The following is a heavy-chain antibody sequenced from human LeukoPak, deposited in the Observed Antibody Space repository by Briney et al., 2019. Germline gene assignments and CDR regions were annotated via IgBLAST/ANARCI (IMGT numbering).Heavy chain of an antibody. CDR1: GFSFSSYA. CDR3: ARDRLNRADCGTDCYSAVFDY. Sequence: GGSLRLSCTASGFSFSSYAMSWVRQAPGKGLEWVSAISGSGGNTYYADSVKGRFTISRDNSKDTLYLQMNNLGVEDTAVYYCARDRLNRADCGTDCYSAVFDYWGQGALVTVSS. D-gene: IGHD2-21*02. CDR2: ISGSGGNT. J-gene: IGHJ4*02. V-gene: IGHV3-23*01.